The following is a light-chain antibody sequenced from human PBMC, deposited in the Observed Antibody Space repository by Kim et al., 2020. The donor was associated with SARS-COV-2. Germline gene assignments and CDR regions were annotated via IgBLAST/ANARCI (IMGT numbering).Light chain of an antibody. CDR2: TAS. J-gene: IGKJ3*01. Sequence: SVEDRVTISCRAGQGISDWLAWDQAKPGKAPKHLISTASTLQIGVPSRFSGSGFGTDFTLTINSLQPEDFATYYCQQANNFPFTFGPGTKVDIK. V-gene: IGKV1-12*02. CDR1: QGISDW. CDR3: QQANNFPFT.